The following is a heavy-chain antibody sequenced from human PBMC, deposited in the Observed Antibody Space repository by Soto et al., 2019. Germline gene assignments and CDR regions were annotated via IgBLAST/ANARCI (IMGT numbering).Heavy chain of an antibody. D-gene: IGHD3-10*01. CDR2: IYYSGST. V-gene: IGHV4-59*01. J-gene: IGHJ5*02. CDR3: ARELFGRSVWFDP. CDR1: GGSISSYY. Sequence: SDTLSLTCTVSGGSISSYYWSWIRQPPGKGLEWIGYIYYSGSTNYNPSLKSRVTISVDTSKNQFSLKLSSVTAADTAVYYCARELFGRSVWFDPWGQGTLVTVS.